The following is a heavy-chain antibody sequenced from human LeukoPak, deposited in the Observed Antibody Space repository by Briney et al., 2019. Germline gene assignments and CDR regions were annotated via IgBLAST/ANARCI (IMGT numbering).Heavy chain of an antibody. CDR2: ISYDGSNK. Sequence: PGGSLRLSCAASGFTFSSYGMHWVRQAPGKGLEWVAVISYDGSNKYYADSVKGRFTISRDNSKNTLYLQMNSLRAEDTAVYYCARGGTGDDDAFDIWGQGTMVTVSS. CDR3: ARGGTGDDDAFDI. CDR1: GFTFSSYG. V-gene: IGHV3-30*03. J-gene: IGHJ3*02. D-gene: IGHD7-27*01.